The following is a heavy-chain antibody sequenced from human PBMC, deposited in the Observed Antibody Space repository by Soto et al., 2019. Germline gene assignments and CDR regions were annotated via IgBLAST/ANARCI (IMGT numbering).Heavy chain of an antibody. V-gene: IGHV1-8*02. J-gene: IGHJ2*01. CDR3: ARRPYCSGGSCYSYYWYFDL. Sequence: ASVKVSCKASGGTFSSYAISWVRQAPGQGLEWMGGINPICGTTGYAQKFQGRVTMTRNTSINTAYMELSSLRSEDTAVYYCARRPYCSGGSCYSYYWYFDLWGRGTLVTVSS. D-gene: IGHD2-15*01. CDR1: GGTFSSYA. CDR2: INPICGTT.